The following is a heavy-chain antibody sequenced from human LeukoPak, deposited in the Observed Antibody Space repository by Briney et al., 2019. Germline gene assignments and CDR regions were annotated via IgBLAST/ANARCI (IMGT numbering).Heavy chain of an antibody. CDR3: ARDSGERGSGSYLIAY. CDR2: INPNGGGT. Sequence: ASVKVSCKASGGTFSSYAISWVRQAPGQGLEWMGWINPNGGGTNYAQKFQGRVTMTRDTSISTAYMELSRLRSDDTAVYYCARDSGERGSGSYLIAYWGQGTLVTVSS. V-gene: IGHV1-2*02. J-gene: IGHJ4*02. D-gene: IGHD3-10*01. CDR1: GGTFSSYA.